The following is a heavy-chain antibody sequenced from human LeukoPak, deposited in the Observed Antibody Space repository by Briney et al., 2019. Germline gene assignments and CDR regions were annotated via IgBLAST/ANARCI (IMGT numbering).Heavy chain of an antibody. CDR2: IYHRDSDT. J-gene: IGHJ5*02. V-gene: IGHV5-51*01. D-gene: IGHD2-15*01. CDR3: ARLIGYCSGGSCYPNWFDP. CDR1: GYPFPNYW. Sequence: GESLKTSLKGSGYPFPNYWIDRVRQVPGKGPEWMWIIYHRDSDTTYSPSFQGQVTISAEESISTAYLQWSSLKASDTAMYYCARLIGYCSGGSCYPNWFDPWGQGTLVTVSS.